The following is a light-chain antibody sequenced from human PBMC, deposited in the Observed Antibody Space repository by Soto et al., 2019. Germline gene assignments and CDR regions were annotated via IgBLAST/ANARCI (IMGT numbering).Light chain of an antibody. CDR3: QQRYNWPRIT. CDR2: DAS. J-gene: IGKJ5*01. Sequence: EIVLTQSPATLSLSPGDRGTLSCRASQSVGSYLAWYQQKPGQAPRLLIYDASHRATGIPARFSGSGSGTDFSLTISSLEPEDFSVYYCQQRYNWPRITFGQGTRLDIK. CDR1: QSVGSY. V-gene: IGKV3-11*01.